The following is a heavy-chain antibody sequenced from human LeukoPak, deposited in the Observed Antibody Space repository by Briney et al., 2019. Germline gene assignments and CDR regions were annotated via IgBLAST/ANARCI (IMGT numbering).Heavy chain of an antibody. CDR3: ARAEGAASHI. Sequence: PSEALSLTCAVSGGSVTTYHWTWIRQPPGKGLEWIGHIHYSGGADYNPSLKSRVSMSLDTSKNHFSLRLTSVTAADTGVYFCARAEGAASHIWGKGTTVTVSS. J-gene: IGHJ6*04. CDR1: GGSVTTYH. CDR2: IHYSGGA. D-gene: IGHD3-16*01. V-gene: IGHV4-59*02.